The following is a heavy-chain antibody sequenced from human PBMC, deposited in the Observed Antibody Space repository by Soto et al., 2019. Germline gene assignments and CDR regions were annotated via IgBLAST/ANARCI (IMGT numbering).Heavy chain of an antibody. D-gene: IGHD6-6*01. CDR3: ARGLMGSPYAFDI. CDR1: GGSICSYY. V-gene: IGHV4-59*01. Sequence: SATLSLTCTVSGGSICSYYWSWIRQPPGKGLEWIGYIYYSGSTNYNPSLKSRVTISVDTSKNQFSLKLSSVTAADTAVYYCARGLMGSPYAFDIWGQGTMVTVS. CDR2: IYYSGST. J-gene: IGHJ3*02.